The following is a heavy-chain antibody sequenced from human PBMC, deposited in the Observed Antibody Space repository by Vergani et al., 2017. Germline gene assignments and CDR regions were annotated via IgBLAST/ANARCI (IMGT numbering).Heavy chain of an antibody. V-gene: IGHV4-30-4*01. CDR1: GGSISSGDYY. J-gene: IGHJ6*02. D-gene: IGHD2-8*02. CDR3: ARDLDAGAGGGYGMDV. Sequence: QVQLQESGPGLVKPSQTLSLTCTVSGGSISSGDYYWSWIRQPPGKGLEWIGYIYYSGSTNYNPSLKSRVTISVDTSKNQFSLKLSSVTAADTAVYYCARDLDAGAGGGYGMDVWGQGTTVTVSS. CDR2: IYYSGST.